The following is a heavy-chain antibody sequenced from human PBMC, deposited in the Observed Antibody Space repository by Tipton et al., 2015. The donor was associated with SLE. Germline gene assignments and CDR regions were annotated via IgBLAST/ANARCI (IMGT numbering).Heavy chain of an antibody. CDR2: ISSSSSYI. CDR3: ARIHAYYDSSGYFDY. D-gene: IGHD3-22*01. Sequence: SLRLSCAASGFTFSSYSMNWVRQAPGKGLEWVSSISSSSSYIYYADSVKGRFTISRDNAKNSLYLQMNSLRAEDTAVYYCARIHAYYDSSGYFDYWGQGTLVTVSS. CDR1: GFTFSSYS. V-gene: IGHV3-21*01. J-gene: IGHJ4*02.